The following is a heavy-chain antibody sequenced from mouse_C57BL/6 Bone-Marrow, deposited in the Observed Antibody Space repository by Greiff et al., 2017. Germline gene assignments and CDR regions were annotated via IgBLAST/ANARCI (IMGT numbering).Heavy chain of an antibody. D-gene: IGHD2-4*01. J-gene: IGHJ1*03. CDR1: GFNIKDDC. CDR2: IDPENGDT. CDR3: TNDYKWYFDV. Sequence: EVQLQQSGAELVRPGASVKLSCTASGFNIKDDCMHWVKQRPEQGLEWIGWIDPENGDTAYDSKFQGKAIITADTSSNTAYLQLSSLTSEDTAVYYGTNDYKWYFDVGGTGTTVTVSA. V-gene: IGHV14-4*01.